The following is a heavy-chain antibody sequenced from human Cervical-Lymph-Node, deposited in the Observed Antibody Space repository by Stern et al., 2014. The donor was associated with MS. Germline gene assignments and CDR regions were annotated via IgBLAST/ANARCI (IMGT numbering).Heavy chain of an antibody. CDR2: IYNTGSV. V-gene: IGHV4-59*01. J-gene: IGHJ4*02. Sequence: VQLVESGPGLVKPSETLSLTCTVSGGSLRSYYWNWIRQAPGKGLEWLGVIYNTGSVNYKPSLSSRVAMSVDTSKNQFSLTVSSVTAADTAVYYCAREGEYCSGSRCYPFLDYWGQGTLVTVSS. CDR3: AREGEYCSGSRCYPFLDY. D-gene: IGHD2-15*01. CDR1: GGSLRSYY.